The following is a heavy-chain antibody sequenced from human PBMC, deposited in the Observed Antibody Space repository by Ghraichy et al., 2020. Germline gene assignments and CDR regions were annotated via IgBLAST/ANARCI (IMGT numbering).Heavy chain of an antibody. Sequence: GGSLRLSCAASGFSFSTYSMNWVRQAPGKGLEWVSYINNSSSTIYYADSVKGRFTISRDNAKNSLYLQMNSLRDEDTAVYYCATPFDYWGQGTLVTVSS. CDR3: ATPFDY. J-gene: IGHJ4*02. CDR1: GFSFSTYS. V-gene: IGHV3-48*02. CDR2: INNSSSTI.